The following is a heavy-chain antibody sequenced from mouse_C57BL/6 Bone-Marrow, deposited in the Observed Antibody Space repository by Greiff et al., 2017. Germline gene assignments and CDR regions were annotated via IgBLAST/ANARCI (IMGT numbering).Heavy chain of an antibody. CDR3: TFYDGWYFEV. J-gene: IGHJ1*03. CDR2: IDPENGDT. CDR1: GFNIKDDY. V-gene: IGHV14-4*01. Sequence: VQLQQSGAELVRPGASVKLSCTASGFNIKDDYMHWVKQRPEQGLEWIGWIDPENGDTESASKFQGKATITADTSSSTAYLQLSSLTSEDTAVYYCTFYDGWYFEVWGTGTTVTVSS. D-gene: IGHD2-12*01.